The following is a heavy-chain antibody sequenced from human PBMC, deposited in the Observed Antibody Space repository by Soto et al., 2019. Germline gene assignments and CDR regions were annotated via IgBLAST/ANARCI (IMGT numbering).Heavy chain of an antibody. CDR1: GGSISGSSYY. CDR3: ASFSGATYGDYGGGINY. D-gene: IGHD4-17*01. CDR2: VHYSGST. Sequence: PSETLSLTCTVSGGSISGSSYYWGWIRQPPGKGLECIGSVHYSGSTDYNPSLKSRVTISVDTSKNQFSLKLTSVTAADTAVYFCASFSGATYGDYGGGINYWGKGTRVTVSS. J-gene: IGHJ4*02. V-gene: IGHV4-39*01.